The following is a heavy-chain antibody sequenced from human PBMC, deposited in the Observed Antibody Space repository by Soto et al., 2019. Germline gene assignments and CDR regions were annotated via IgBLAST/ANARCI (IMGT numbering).Heavy chain of an antibody. J-gene: IGHJ4*02. V-gene: IGHV3-49*03. Sequence: PGGSLRLSCTASGFTFGYSTMSWFRQAPGKGLEWVGFIRGKAYGGTTEYAASVTGTFTISRDDSKSIAYLQMNSLKTEDTAVYYCARTYCGGDCSFFDYWGQGTLVTV. CDR1: GFTFGYST. CDR3: ARTYCGGDCSFFDY. D-gene: IGHD2-21*02. CDR2: IRGKAYGGTT.